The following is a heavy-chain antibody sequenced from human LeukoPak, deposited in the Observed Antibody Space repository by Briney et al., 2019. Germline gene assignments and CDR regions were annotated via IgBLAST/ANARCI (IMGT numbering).Heavy chain of an antibody. V-gene: IGHV3-9*01. J-gene: IGHJ4*02. CDR1: GFTLYDYA. CDR2: ISWNRGSI. CDR3: AKGGYYDILTGYYQFDY. D-gene: IGHD3-9*01. Sequence: GGSLRLSCAAWGFTLYDYAMQWGRHAPGRGVEWGSGISWNRGSIDYADSVKGRFTICRDNAKKSLYVQLNSLRAEDTALYYCAKGGYYDILTGYYQFDYWGQGPLVTVSS.